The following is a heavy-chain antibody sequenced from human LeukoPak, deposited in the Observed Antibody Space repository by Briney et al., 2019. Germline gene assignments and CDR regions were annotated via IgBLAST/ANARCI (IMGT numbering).Heavy chain of an antibody. J-gene: IGHJ2*01. D-gene: IGHD3-3*01. CDR1: GGSISSSSYY. Sequence: SETLSLTCTVSGGSISSSSYYWGWIRQPPGKGLEWIGSIYYSGSTYYNPSLKSRVTISVDTSKNQFSLKLSSVTAADTAVYYCARQGVDITIFGVNLDWYFDLWGRGTLVTVSS. V-gene: IGHV4-39*01. CDR2: IYYSGST. CDR3: ARQGVDITIFGVNLDWYFDL.